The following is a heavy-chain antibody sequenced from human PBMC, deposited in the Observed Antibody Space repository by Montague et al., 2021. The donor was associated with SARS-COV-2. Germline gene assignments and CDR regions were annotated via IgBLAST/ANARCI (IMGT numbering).Heavy chain of an antibody. CDR2: IKDNGFT. D-gene: IGHD5-12*01. Sequence: SETLSLTCVVYGGSFSGYYWSWIRQPPGKGLEWIGEIKDNGFTSYNPSLKSRVTISVDTSKNQFSLKLSSVTAADTAVYYCAREVGRGYSGYEGEYWGQGTLVTVSS. CDR3: AREVGRGYSGYEGEY. J-gene: IGHJ4*02. CDR1: GGSFSGYY. V-gene: IGHV4-34*01.